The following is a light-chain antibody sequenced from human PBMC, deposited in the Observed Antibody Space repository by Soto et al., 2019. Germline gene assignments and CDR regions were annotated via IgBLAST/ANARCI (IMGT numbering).Light chain of an antibody. V-gene: IGKV1-5*03. CDR3: QQYNSYPS. CDR2: KAS. J-gene: IGKJ4*01. Sequence: DIQMTQSPSTLSASVGDRVTITCRASQSISSWLAWYQQKPGKAPKLLFYKASSLESGVPSRFSGSGSGTEFTLTISSLQPDDFASYYCQQYNSYPSLGGGTKVEIK. CDR1: QSISSW.